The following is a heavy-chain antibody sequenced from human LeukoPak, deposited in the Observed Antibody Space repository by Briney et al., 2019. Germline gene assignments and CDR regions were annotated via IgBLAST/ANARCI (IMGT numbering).Heavy chain of an antibody. Sequence: ASVKVSCKASGHTFSGYHMQWVRQAPGQGLEWMGWISPKSGDTKSGQKFQGRVTLTRDTSISTAYMELSRLTSDDTAVYYCASVRAGDDFYYWGQGTLVTVSS. D-gene: IGHD3-16*01. CDR3: ASVRAGDDFYY. V-gene: IGHV1-2*02. CDR2: ISPKSGDT. J-gene: IGHJ4*02. CDR1: GHTFSGYH.